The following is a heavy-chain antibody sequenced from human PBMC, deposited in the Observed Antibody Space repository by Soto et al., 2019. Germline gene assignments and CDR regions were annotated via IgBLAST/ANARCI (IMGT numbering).Heavy chain of an antibody. D-gene: IGHD4-4*01. CDR2: IIPIFGTA. Sequence: ASVKVSCKASGGTFSSYAISWVRQAPGQGLEWMGGIIPIFGTANYAQKFQGRVTITADESTSTAYMELSSLRSEDTAVYSSARGGFTVTTTFDYWGQGTLVTVSS. J-gene: IGHJ4*02. CDR1: GGTFSSYA. CDR3: ARGGFTVTTTFDY. V-gene: IGHV1-69*13.